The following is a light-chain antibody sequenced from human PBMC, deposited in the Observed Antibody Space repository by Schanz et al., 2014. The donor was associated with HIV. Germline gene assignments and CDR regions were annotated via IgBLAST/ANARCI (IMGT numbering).Light chain of an antibody. Sequence: QSVLTQPPSVSGAPGQRVSISCSGNTSNIGAGYDVHWYHHLPGLAPKLLISGNNNRPSGVPDRFSGSKSDSSASLTITGLQPEDEADYYCQSFDGSLGAVLFGGGTKVTVL. CDR3: QSFDGSLGAVL. CDR1: TSNIGAGYD. CDR2: GNN. V-gene: IGLV1-40*01. J-gene: IGLJ3*02.